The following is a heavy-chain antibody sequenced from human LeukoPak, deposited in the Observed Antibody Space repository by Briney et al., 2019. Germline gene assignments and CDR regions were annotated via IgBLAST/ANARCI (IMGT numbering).Heavy chain of an antibody. V-gene: IGHV4-59*01. D-gene: IGHD3-22*01. CDR2: IYYTGST. J-gene: IGHJ4*02. CDR1: GGSMSGFF. Sequence: SETLSLTCSISGGSMSGFFWYWVRQPPGKGLEWIGYIYYTGSTNYNPSLESRVTISMSTSRNQFSLRLSSVTAADTAVYYCARGRKRITMIVVAKYFDYWGQGTLVTVSS. CDR3: ARGRKRITMIVVAKYFDY.